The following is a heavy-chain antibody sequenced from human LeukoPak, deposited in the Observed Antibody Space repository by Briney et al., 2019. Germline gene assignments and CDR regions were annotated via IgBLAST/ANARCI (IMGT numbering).Heavy chain of an antibody. Sequence: PGGSLRLSCAASGFTFSSYAMSWVRQAPGKGLEWVSAISGSGAGTNYADSVKGRFTISRDNPKNTLYLQMNSLRAEDTALYYCAKNSYYDRSGYYSTWGQGTLVTVSS. CDR1: GFTFSSYA. CDR3: AKNSYYDRSGYYST. J-gene: IGHJ4*02. D-gene: IGHD3-22*01. CDR2: ISGSGAGT. V-gene: IGHV3-23*01.